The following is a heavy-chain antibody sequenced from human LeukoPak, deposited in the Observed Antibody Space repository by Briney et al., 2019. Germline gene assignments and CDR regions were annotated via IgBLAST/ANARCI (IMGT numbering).Heavy chain of an antibody. CDR2: ISWNGGST. Sequence: GGSLRLSCAASGFTFDDSGMSWARHAPGKGLEWVSVISWNGGSTVYADSVKGRFTISRDNANNSLYLQMNSLRAEDTALYYCARETYYYDSSGSTRFDYWGQGTLVTVSS. CDR1: GFTFDDSG. D-gene: IGHD3-22*01. CDR3: ARETYYYDSSGSTRFDY. V-gene: IGHV3-20*04. J-gene: IGHJ4*02.